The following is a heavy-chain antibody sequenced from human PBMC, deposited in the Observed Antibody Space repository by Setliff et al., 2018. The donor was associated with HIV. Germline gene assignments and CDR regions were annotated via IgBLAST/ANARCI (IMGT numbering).Heavy chain of an antibody. D-gene: IGHD2-21*02. J-gene: IGHJ4*02. V-gene: IGHV4-4*09. Sequence: PSETLSLTCTVSGGSISGYFWSWIRQPPGKRLEWIGYIYSSGNTDYNPSLKTRATISLDTSRKQFSLRLSSVTATDTAVYYCATLDPSGGNFLAYWGQGTLVTVSS. CDR1: GGSISGYF. CDR3: ATLDPSGGNFLAY. CDR2: IYSSGNT.